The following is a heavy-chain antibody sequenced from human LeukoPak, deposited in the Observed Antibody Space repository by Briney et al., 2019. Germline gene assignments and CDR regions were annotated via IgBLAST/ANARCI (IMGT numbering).Heavy chain of an antibody. V-gene: IGHV3-30*18. CDR1: GFTFSSYG. J-gene: IGHJ4*02. CDR2: ISYDGSSK. CDR3: AKDSFAAAGTFDY. Sequence: GGSLRLSCAASGFTFSSYGMHWVRQAPGKGLEWVAVISYDGSSKCYADSVKGRFTISRDNSKNTLYLQMNSLRAEDTAVYYCAKDSFAAAGTFDYWGQGTLVTVSS. D-gene: IGHD6-13*01.